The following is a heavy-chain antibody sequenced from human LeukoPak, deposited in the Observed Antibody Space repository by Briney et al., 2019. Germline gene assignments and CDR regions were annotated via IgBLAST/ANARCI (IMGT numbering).Heavy chain of an antibody. CDR2: IIPIFGTA. V-gene: IGHV1-69*05. Sequence: SVKVSCKASGGTFSSYAISWVRQAPGQGHEWMGGIIPIFGTANYAQKFQGRVTITTDESTSTAYMELSSLRSEDTAVYYCARVNEYCSGGSCYEDWFDPWGQGTLVTVSS. CDR1: GGTFSSYA. CDR3: ARVNEYCSGGSCYEDWFDP. D-gene: IGHD2-15*01. J-gene: IGHJ5*02.